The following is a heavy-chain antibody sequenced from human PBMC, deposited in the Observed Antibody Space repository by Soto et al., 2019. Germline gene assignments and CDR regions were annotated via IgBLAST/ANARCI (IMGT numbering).Heavy chain of an antibody. CDR3: AKDRVFGVVSYYYYYGMDA. CDR2: ISGSGGST. V-gene: IGHV3-23*01. J-gene: IGHJ6*02. Sequence: GGSLRLSCAASGFTFSSYAMSWVRQAPGKGLEWVSAISGSGGSTYYADSVKGRFTISRDNSKNTLYLQMNSLRAEDTAVYYCAKDRVFGVVSYYYYYGMDAWGQGTTVTAP. CDR1: GFTFSSYA. D-gene: IGHD3-3*01.